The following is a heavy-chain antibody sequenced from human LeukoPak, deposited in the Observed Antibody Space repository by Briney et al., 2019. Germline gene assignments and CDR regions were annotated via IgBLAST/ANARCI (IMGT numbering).Heavy chain of an antibody. J-gene: IGHJ4*02. CDR1: GFTFSSYS. CDR2: ISSSSTI. D-gene: IGHD2-2*01. V-gene: IGHV3-48*04. CDR3: ARVADCSSTSCYFSREYFDY. Sequence: GGSLRLSCAASGFTFSSYSMNWVRQAPGKGLEWVSYISSSSTIYYADSVKGRFTISRDNAKNSLYLQMNSLRAEDTAVYYCARVADCSSTSCYFSREYFDYWGQGTLVTVSS.